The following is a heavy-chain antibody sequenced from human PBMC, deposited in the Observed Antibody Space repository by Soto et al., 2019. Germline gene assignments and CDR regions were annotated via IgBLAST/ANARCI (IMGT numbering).Heavy chain of an antibody. CDR3: ARDLFQGQLGFVGYYFDY. Sequence: VGSLRHSCAASGFTFSSYAMHWVRQAPGKGLEWVAVISYDGSNKYYADSVKGRFTISRDNSKNTLYPQMNSLRAEDTAVYYCARDLFQGQLGFVGYYFDYWGQGTLVTVSS. D-gene: IGHD6-6*01. CDR1: GFTFSSYA. J-gene: IGHJ4*02. CDR2: ISYDGSNK. V-gene: IGHV3-30-3*01.